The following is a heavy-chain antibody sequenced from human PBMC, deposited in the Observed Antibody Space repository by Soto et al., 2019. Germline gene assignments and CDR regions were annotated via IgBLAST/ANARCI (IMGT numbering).Heavy chain of an antibody. CDR3: ARDNCSGGSCYHYFDY. Sequence: SVKVSCKASGGTFSIYAISCVRQSPLQGLEWMGGIIPIFGTANYAQKFQGRVTITADESTSTAYMELSSLRSEDTAVYYCARDNCSGGSCYHYFDYWGQGTLVTVSS. D-gene: IGHD2-15*01. V-gene: IGHV1-69*13. CDR2: IIPIFGTA. CDR1: GGTFSIYA. J-gene: IGHJ4*02.